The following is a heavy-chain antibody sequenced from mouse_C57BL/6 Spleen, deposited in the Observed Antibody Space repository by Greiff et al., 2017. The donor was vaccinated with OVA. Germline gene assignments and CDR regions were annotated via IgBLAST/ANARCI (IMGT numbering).Heavy chain of an antibody. CDR3: VRSYGLSYWYFDV. Sequence: EVQLVESGGGLVQPKGSLKLSCAASGFSFNTYAMNWVRQAPGKGLEWVARIRSKSNNYATYYADSVKDRFTISRDDSESMLYLQMNNLKTEDTAMYYCVRSYGLSYWYFDVWGTGTTVTVSS. J-gene: IGHJ1*03. CDR2: IRSKSNNYAT. V-gene: IGHV10-1*01. CDR1: GFSFNTYA. D-gene: IGHD1-2*01.